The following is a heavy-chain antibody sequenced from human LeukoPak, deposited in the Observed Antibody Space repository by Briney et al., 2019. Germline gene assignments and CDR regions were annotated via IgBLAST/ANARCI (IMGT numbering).Heavy chain of an antibody. Sequence: SETLSLTCTVSRGSVTTYSWSWIRQPAGKGLEWIGHLSGSGTTNYNPSLKTRVTMSVDKSKNQFSLQLRSVTAADTAVYFCCGELTFNVFFYIRGQGTVVTVSS. CDR3: CGELTFNVFFYI. CDR1: RGSVTTYS. CDR2: LSGSGTT. D-gene: IGHD1-7*01. J-gene: IGHJ3*02. V-gene: IGHV4-4*07.